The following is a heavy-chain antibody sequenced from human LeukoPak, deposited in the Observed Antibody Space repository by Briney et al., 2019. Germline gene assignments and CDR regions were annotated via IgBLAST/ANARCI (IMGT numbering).Heavy chain of an antibody. CDR3: SKDLHDRGYPDY. V-gene: IGHV3-43*02. J-gene: IGHJ4*02. D-gene: IGHD3-22*01. CDR1: GFTFDDYA. CDR2: ISGDGGRT. Sequence: GGSLRLSYAASGFTFDDYAMHWVRQAPGKGLEWVSLISGDGGRTYYADSVKGRFTISRDNSKKSLFLQMNSLGTEDTALYFCSKDLHDRGYPDYWGQGTLVTVSS.